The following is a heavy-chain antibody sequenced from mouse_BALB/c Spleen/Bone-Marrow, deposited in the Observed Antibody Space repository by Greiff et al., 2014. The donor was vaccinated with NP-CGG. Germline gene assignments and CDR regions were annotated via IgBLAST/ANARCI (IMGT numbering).Heavy chain of an antibody. J-gene: IGHJ2*01. CDR1: GFTFSSYG. CDR2: INSNGGST. V-gene: IGHV5-6-3*01. Sequence: EVQRVESGGGLVQPGGSLKLSCAASGFTFSSYGMSWVRQTPDKRLGLVATINSNGGSTYYPDSVKGRFTISRDTAKNTLYLQMSSLKSEETAMYYCVRGNYGNYVDYFDFWGQGTTLTVSS. D-gene: IGHD2-1*01. CDR3: VRGNYGNYVDYFDF.